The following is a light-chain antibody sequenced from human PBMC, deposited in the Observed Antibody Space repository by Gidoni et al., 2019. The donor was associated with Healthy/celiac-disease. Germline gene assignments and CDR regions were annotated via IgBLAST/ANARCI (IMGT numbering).Light chain of an antibody. CDR1: QSVSSN. Sequence: EIVMTQSPATLSVSPGDRATLSCRASQSVSSNLAWYQPTPGQAPRLLIYGASTRATGIPARFSGSGSGTEFTLTISSLQSEDFAVYYCQQYNNWPRTFGQGTQVEIK. J-gene: IGKJ1*01. CDR2: GAS. CDR3: QQYNNWPRT. V-gene: IGKV3-15*01.